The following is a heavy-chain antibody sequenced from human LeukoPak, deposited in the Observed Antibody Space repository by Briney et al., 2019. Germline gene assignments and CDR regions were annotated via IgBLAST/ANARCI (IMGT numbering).Heavy chain of an antibody. CDR2: IYPGDSDT. J-gene: IGHJ6*03. CDR3: ARGPAAPNYYMDV. V-gene: IGHV5-51*01. D-gene: IGHD2-2*01. CDR1: GYSFTSYW. Sequence: PGESLKISRKGSGYSFTSYWIGWVRQMPGKGLEWMGIIYPGDSDTRYSPSFQGQVTISADKSISTAYLQWSSLKASDTAMYYCARGPAAPNYYMDVWGKGTTVTVSS.